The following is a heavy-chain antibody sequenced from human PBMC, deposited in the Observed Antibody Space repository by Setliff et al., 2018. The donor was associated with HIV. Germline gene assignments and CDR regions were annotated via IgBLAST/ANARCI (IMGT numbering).Heavy chain of an antibody. CDR3: ARHPLEVDFWSGYEGGHMDV. Sequence: PGGSLRLSCAASGFSFSTSWMSWVRQAPGKGLEWVANIKQDGSEKYYLDSVKGRFTVSRDNAKNSLYLQMNSLRAEDTAVYYCARHPLEVDFWSGYEGGHMDVWGKGTTVTVSS. V-gene: IGHV3-7*01. J-gene: IGHJ6*03. D-gene: IGHD3-3*01. CDR2: IKQDGSEK. CDR1: GFSFSTSW.